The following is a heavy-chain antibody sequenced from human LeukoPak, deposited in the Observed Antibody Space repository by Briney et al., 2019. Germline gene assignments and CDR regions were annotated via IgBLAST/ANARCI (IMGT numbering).Heavy chain of an antibody. J-gene: IGHJ5*02. CDR3: ARAMVVTAIPRYNWFDP. D-gene: IGHD2-21*02. V-gene: IGHV1-18*01. CDR2: TSAYNGNT. Sequence: ASVKVSCKASGYTFTSYGISWVRQAPEQGLERMGWTSAYNGNTNYAQKLQGRVTMTTDTSTSTAYMELRSLRSDDTAVYYCARAMVVTAIPRYNWFDPWGQGTLVTVSS. CDR1: GYTFTSYG.